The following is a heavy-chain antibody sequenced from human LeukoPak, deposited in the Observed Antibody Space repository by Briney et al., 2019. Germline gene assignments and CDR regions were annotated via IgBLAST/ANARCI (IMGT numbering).Heavy chain of an antibody. CDR2: ICPDGTVT. CDR3: VRDFRSADY. J-gene: IGHJ4*02. CDR1: GFTLSTYC. V-gene: IGHV3-74*01. Sequence: GGSLRLSCAASGFTLSTYCMHWVRQAPGKGPMWVSRICPDGTVTNYADSVKARFIISRDNARNTVYLQMNSLRVEDTAVYYCVRDFRSADYWGQGALVTVSS.